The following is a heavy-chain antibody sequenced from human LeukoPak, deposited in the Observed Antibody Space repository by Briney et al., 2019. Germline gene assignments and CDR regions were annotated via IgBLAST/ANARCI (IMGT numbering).Heavy chain of an antibody. Sequence: PSETLSLTCAVYGGSFSGYYWSWIRQPPGKGLEWIGIIYYSGSTYSNPSLRSRVTISADTSNNQFSLELSSVTAADTAVHYCARGHPYYYDSGGYFFTRLHDAFGIWGQGTMVTVSS. CDR3: ARGHPYYYDSGGYFFTRLHDAFGI. CDR2: IYYSGST. V-gene: IGHV4-34*01. J-gene: IGHJ3*02. CDR1: GGSFSGYY. D-gene: IGHD3-22*01.